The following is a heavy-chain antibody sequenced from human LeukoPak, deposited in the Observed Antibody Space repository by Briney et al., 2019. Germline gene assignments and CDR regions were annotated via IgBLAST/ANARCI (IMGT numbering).Heavy chain of an antibody. V-gene: IGHV1-2*06. CDR3: ARDGTGIDY. D-gene: IGHD1-7*01. CDR2: LNPNSGGT. CDR1: GYTFTGYY. Sequence: ASVKVSCKASGYTFTGYYIHWVRQAPGQGLVWMGRLNPNSGGTNYAQKFQGRVTMTRDTSIGTAYMDLTRLRSDDTAVYYCARDGTGIDYWGQGTLVTVSS. J-gene: IGHJ4*02.